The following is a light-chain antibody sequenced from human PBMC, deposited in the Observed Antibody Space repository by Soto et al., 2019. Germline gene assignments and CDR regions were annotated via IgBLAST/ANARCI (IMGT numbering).Light chain of an antibody. V-gene: IGKV3-20*01. CDR2: GAS. J-gene: IGKJ5*01. Sequence: EIVLTQSPGTLALSPCERATRSCSAGQSVSSSYLAWYQQRPGQAPRLLIYGASSRAPGIPDRFSGSGSGTDFTLTISRLEPEDFAVYYCQQYGSSPPITFGQGTRLEIK. CDR1: QSVSSSY. CDR3: QQYGSSPPIT.